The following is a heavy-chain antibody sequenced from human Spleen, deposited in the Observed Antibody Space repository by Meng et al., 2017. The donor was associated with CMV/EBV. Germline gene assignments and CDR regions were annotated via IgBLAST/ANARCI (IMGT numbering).Heavy chain of an antibody. J-gene: IGHJ5*01. D-gene: IGHD6-19*01. CDR1: GYSISSGYY. CDR3: ARETSYTSGWYGYMDS. V-gene: IGHV4-38-2*02. Sequence: SETLSLTCTVSGYSISSGYYWGWIRQPPGKGLEWIGSFYHGGSTYYNPSLKSRVTISVDTSKNQFSLKVSSVTAADTAIYYCARETSYTSGWYGYMDSWGQGSLVTVSS. CDR2: FYHGGST.